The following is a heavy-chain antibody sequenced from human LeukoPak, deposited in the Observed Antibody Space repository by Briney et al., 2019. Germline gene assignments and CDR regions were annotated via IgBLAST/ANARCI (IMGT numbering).Heavy chain of an antibody. Sequence: SETLSLTCAVYGGSFSGYYWSWIRQPPGKGLEWIGEINHSGSTNYNPSLKSRVTISVDTSKNQFSLKLSSVTAADTAVYYCARGSRRYCSSTSCYGFDPWGQGTLVTVSS. D-gene: IGHD2-2*01. J-gene: IGHJ5*02. V-gene: IGHV4-34*01. CDR3: ARGSRRYCSSTSCYGFDP. CDR1: GGSFSGYY. CDR2: INHSGST.